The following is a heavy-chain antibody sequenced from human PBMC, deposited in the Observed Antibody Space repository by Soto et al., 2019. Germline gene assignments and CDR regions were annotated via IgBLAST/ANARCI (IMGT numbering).Heavy chain of an antibody. J-gene: IGHJ6*02. Sequence: QVHLVQSAGEVKKPGASVKVSCKASGYTFIRYGITWVRQAPGQGLEWVGWISPYNDYTNYAQNLQGRISMTTETSPNTGDKELRGRIPDDTALYYDARGGYYDNAWGKLSHYGLDVWGQGTTVTVSS. CDR1: GYTFIRYG. CDR2: ISPYNDYT. CDR3: ARGGYYDNAWGKLSHYGLDV. V-gene: IGHV1-18*01. D-gene: IGHD3-16*01.